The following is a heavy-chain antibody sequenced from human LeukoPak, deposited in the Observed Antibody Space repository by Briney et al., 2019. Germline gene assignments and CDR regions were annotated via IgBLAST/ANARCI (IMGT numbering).Heavy chain of an antibody. Sequence: SETLSLTCTVSGVSISSGGYYWSWIRQHPGKGLEWIGYIYYSGSTYYNPSLKSRVTISVDTSKNQFSLKLSSVTAADTAVYYCAREEDSGYDRHFDYWGQGTLVTVSS. D-gene: IGHD5-12*01. CDR3: AREEDSGYDRHFDY. J-gene: IGHJ4*02. CDR1: GVSISSGGYY. V-gene: IGHV4-31*03. CDR2: IYYSGST.